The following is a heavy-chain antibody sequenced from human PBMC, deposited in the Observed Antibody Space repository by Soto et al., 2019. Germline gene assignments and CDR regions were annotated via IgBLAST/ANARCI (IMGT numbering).Heavy chain of an antibody. CDR2: IWYDGSNK. Sequence: GGSLRLSCAASGFTFSSYGMLWVRQAPGRGLEWVAVIWYDGSNKYYADSVKGRFTISRDNSKNTLYLQMNSLRTEDTAVYYCARALDFWSAYFDYWGQGSLVTVSS. J-gene: IGHJ4*02. CDR1: GFTFSSYG. D-gene: IGHD3-3*01. CDR3: ARALDFWSAYFDY. V-gene: IGHV3-33*01.